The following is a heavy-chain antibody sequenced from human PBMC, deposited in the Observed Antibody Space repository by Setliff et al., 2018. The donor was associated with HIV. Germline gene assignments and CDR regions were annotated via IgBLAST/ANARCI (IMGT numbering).Heavy chain of an antibody. CDR3: ARASSDIPGVDSNYFDD. CDR1: GDSISSGSNY. J-gene: IGHJ4*02. CDR2: IYTSGP. Sequence: TLSLTCTVSGDSISSGSNYWSWIRQPAGKGLEWIGRIYTSGPRYNPSLENRVTISVDTSKSQFFLMLSSVTAADTAVYYCARASSDIPGVDSNYFDDWGQGTPVTVSS. V-gene: IGHV4-61*02. D-gene: IGHD2-2*01.